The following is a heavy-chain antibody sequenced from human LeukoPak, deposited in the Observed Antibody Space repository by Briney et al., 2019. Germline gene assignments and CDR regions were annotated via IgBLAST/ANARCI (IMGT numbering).Heavy chain of an antibody. CDR2: IIPILGIA. CDR3: ARDRGGTVVTPTHYMDV. J-gene: IGHJ6*03. Sequence: SVKVSCKASGGTFSGYTISWVRQAPGQGLEWMGRIIPILGIANYAQKFQCRVTITADKSTSTAYMELSSLRSEDTAVYYCARDRGGTVVTPTHYMDVWGKGTTVTVSS. V-gene: IGHV1-69*04. D-gene: IGHD4-23*01. CDR1: GGTFSGYT.